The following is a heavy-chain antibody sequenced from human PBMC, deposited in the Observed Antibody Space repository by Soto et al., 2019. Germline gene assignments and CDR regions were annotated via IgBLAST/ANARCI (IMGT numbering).Heavy chain of an antibody. Sequence: PGGSLRLSCAASGFTFSTYMTWVRQAPGKGLEWVSAISGSGAGTYYADSVKGRFAISRDNSRNTLYLQMNSLRAEDTAVYYCAKDGSDQWLEHHDYWGQGTLVTVSS. D-gene: IGHD6-19*01. CDR3: AKDGSDQWLEHHDY. CDR1: GFTFSTY. CDR2: ISGSGAGT. J-gene: IGHJ4*02. V-gene: IGHV3-23*01.